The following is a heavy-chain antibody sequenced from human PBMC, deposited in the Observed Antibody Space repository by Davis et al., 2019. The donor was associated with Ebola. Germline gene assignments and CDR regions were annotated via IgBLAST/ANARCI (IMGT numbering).Heavy chain of an antibody. Sequence: LRLSCSVSGGSISSGGSPWSWIRQPPGRGLEWIGYIYSSGTTYYNPSLESRVTISVDPSKNQFSLKLTSVTAADSAVYYCARGWDSSGWQNWGQGTLVTVSS. V-gene: IGHV4-30-4*07. CDR1: GGSISSGGSP. CDR2: IYSSGTT. J-gene: IGHJ4*02. CDR3: ARGWDSSGWQN. D-gene: IGHD6-19*01.